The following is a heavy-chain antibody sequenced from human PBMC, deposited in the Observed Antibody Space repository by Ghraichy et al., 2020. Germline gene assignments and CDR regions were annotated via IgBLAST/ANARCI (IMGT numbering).Heavy chain of an antibody. Sequence: SETLSLTCTVSGGSISSGSYYWSWIRQPAGKGLEWIGRIYTSGSTNYNPSLKSRVTMSVDTSKNQFSLKLSSVTAADTAVYYCARDGPRKNYYYYYMDVWGKGTTVTVSS. V-gene: IGHV4-61*02. CDR1: GGSISSGSYY. CDR3: ARDGPRKNYYYYYMDV. J-gene: IGHJ6*03. CDR2: IYTSGST.